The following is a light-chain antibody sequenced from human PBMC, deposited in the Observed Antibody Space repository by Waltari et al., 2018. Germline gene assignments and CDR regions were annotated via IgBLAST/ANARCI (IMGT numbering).Light chain of an antibody. Sequence: EIVMTQSPATLSVSPGDRATLSCRASQSVASNLAWYQQKPGQAPRLLIYGASNGATGIPARFSGSGSGTDFTLTISSLQSEDIATYYCQQHDNLPQLTFGGGTKVEIK. CDR1: QSVASN. V-gene: IGKV3-15*01. J-gene: IGKJ4*01. CDR2: GAS. CDR3: QQHDNLPQLT.